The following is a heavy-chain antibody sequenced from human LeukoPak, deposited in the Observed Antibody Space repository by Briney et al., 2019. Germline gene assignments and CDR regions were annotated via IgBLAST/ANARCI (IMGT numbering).Heavy chain of an antibody. CDR1: GGSISTSNYY. J-gene: IGHJ4*02. CDR3: ARDRDYGDYVYVFDY. Sequence: SETLSLTCTVSGGSISTSNYYWAWIRQPPGKGLEWIGIIYYSGNTYYNPSLKNRVNISVDTSKNQFSLKLKSVTAADTAVYYCARDRDYGDYVYVFDYWGQGTLVTVSS. V-gene: IGHV4-39*07. CDR2: IYYSGNT. D-gene: IGHD4-17*01.